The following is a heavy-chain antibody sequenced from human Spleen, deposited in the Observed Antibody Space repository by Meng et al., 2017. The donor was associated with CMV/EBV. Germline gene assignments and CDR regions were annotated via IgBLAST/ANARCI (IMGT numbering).Heavy chain of an antibody. D-gene: IGHD6-13*01. Sequence: GGSLRLSCTASGFTFGDYAMSWVRQAPGKGLEWVGFIRSKAYGGTTEYAASVKGRFTISRDDSKSIAYLQMNSLKTEDTAVYYCAKGRIAATSDAFDVWGQGTMVTVSS. J-gene: IGHJ3*01. CDR2: IRSKAYGGTT. V-gene: IGHV3-49*04. CDR3: AKGRIAATSDAFDV. CDR1: GFTFGDYA.